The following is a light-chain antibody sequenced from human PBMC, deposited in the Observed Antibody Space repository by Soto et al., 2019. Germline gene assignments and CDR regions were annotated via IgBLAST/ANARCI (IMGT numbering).Light chain of an antibody. CDR1: QTVSITY. Sequence: PGESATLSCRASQTVSITYLTWYQQKPGQAPRLLIFGASKRATGIPDRFSGSGSGRDFTLTISGLEPEDFAVYYCQQSGDSPTFGQGTKVDIK. V-gene: IGKV3-20*01. CDR2: GAS. CDR3: QQSGDSPT. J-gene: IGKJ1*01.